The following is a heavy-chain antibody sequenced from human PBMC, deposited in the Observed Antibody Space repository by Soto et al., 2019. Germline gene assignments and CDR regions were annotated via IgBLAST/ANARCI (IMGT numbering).Heavy chain of an antibody. V-gene: IGHV1-69*02. J-gene: IGHJ6*02. D-gene: IGHD3-10*01. CDR1: GGTFSSYT. Sequence: QVQLVQSGAEVKKPGSSVKVSCKASGGTFSSYTISWVRQAPGQGLEWMGRIIPILGIANYAQKFQGRVTIPADKSTSTAYMELSSLRSEDTAVYYCARATTYGSGSKGMDVWGQGTTVTVSS. CDR2: IIPILGIA. CDR3: ARATTYGSGSKGMDV.